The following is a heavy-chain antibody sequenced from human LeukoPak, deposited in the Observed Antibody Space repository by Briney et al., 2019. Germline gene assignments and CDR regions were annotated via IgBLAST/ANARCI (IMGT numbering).Heavy chain of an antibody. Sequence: GGSLRLSCAASGFTFSSYGMHWVRQAPGKGLVWVSRISPDGTGTNYADSVKGRFTISRDNAKNTLYLQMNSLRVEDTAVYYCATVGMGATIGYWGQGTLVTVSS. J-gene: IGHJ4*02. V-gene: IGHV3-74*01. CDR1: GFTFSSYG. D-gene: IGHD1-26*01. CDR2: ISPDGTGT. CDR3: ATVGMGATIGY.